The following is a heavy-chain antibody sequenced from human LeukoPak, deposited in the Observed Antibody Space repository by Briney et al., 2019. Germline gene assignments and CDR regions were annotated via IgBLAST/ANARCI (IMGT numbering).Heavy chain of an antibody. CDR3: ARVNWNWGYPFDC. CDR2: ISSSSSYI. CDR1: GFTFSSYS. V-gene: IGHV3-21*01. Sequence: PGGSLRLSCAASGFTFSSYSMNWVRQAPGKGLEWVSSISSSSSYIYYADSVKGRFTISRDNAKNSLYLQMNSLRAEDTAVYYCARVNWNWGYPFDCWGQGTLVTVSS. J-gene: IGHJ4*02. D-gene: IGHD1-7*01.